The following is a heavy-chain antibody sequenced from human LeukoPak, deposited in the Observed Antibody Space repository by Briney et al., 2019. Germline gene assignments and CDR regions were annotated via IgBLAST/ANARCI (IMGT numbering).Heavy chain of an antibody. Sequence: GASXKVSCKASGYTFTSYAIGWVRQAPGQGLEWMGWISAYNGYTNYAQSLQGRVTMTTDTSTSTAYMELRSLRSDDTAMYYCARVGGNYEGLIDYWGQGTLVTVSS. D-gene: IGHD1-26*01. CDR1: GYTFTSYA. V-gene: IGHV1-18*01. CDR2: ISAYNGYT. J-gene: IGHJ4*02. CDR3: ARVGGNYEGLIDY.